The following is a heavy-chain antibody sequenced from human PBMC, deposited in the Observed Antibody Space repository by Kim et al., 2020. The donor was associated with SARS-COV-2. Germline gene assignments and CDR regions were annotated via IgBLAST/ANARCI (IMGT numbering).Heavy chain of an antibody. CDR1: GFTFSNAW. J-gene: IGHJ5*02. V-gene: IGHV3-15*01. CDR3: TTDIDYYDTSGYSS. Sequence: GGSLRLSCAASGFTFSNAWMSWVRQAPGKGLEWVGRIKSKTDGGTTDYAAPVKGIFTISREDSKNTLYLQMNSLKTEDTSVYYCTTDIDYYDTSGYSSWGQGTLVTVSS. CDR2: IKSKTDGGTT. D-gene: IGHD3-22*01.